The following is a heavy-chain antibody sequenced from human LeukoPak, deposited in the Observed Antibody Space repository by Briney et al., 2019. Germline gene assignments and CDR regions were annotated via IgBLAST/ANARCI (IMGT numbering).Heavy chain of an antibody. D-gene: IGHD6-13*01. Sequence: PGGSLRLSCAASGFTFSSYSMNWVHQAPGKGLEWVSSISSSSSYIYYADSMKGRFTISRDNSKNTLYLQMNSLRAEDTAVYYCAKDGYGSSWYDDYWGQGTLVTVSS. V-gene: IGHV3-21*04. CDR2: ISSSSSYI. J-gene: IGHJ4*02. CDR1: GFTFSSYS. CDR3: AKDGYGSSWYDDY.